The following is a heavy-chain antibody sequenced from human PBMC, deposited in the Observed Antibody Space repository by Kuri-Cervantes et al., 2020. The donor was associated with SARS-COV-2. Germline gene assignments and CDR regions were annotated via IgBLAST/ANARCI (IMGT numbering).Heavy chain of an antibody. CDR2: INHSGST. V-gene: IGHV4-34*01. CDR1: GGSFSGYY. D-gene: IGHD3-22*01. Sequence: SETLSLTCAVYGGSFSGYYWSWIRQPPGKGLEWNGEINHSGSTNYNPSLKSRVTISVDTSKNQFPLKLSSVTAADTAVYYCASDLLLYSSGVQSPFDYWGQGTLVTVSS. CDR3: ASDLLLYSSGVQSPFDY. J-gene: IGHJ4*02.